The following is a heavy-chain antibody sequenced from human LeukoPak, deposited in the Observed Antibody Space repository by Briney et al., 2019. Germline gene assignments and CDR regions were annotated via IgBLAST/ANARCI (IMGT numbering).Heavy chain of an antibody. D-gene: IGHD3-22*01. V-gene: IGHV1-69*05. CDR2: IIPIFGTA. J-gene: IGHJ4*02. Sequence: SVKVSCKASGGTFSSYAISWVRQAPGQGLEWMGGIIPIFGTANYAQKFQGRVTITTDESTSTAYMELSSLRSEDTAVYYCARGAQHEWLLQYWGQGTLVTVSS. CDR1: GGTFSSYA. CDR3: ARGAQHEWLLQY.